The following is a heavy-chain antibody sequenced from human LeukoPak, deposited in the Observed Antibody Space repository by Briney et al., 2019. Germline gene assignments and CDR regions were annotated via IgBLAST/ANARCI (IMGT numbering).Heavy chain of an antibody. CDR2: INPNSGGT. J-gene: IGHJ4*02. D-gene: IGHD6-19*01. CDR1: GYTFTGYY. V-gene: IGHV1-2*04. Sequence: ASVKVSCKASGYTFTGYYMHWVRQAPGQGLEWMGWINPNSGGTNYAQKFQGWVTMTRDTSISTAYMELSRLRSDDTAVYYCARDDTPGIAVAGTHWGQGTLVTVSS. CDR3: ARDDTPGIAVAGTH.